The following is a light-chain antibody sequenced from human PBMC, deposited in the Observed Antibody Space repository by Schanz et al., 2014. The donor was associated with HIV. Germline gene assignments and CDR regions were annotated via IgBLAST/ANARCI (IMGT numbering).Light chain of an antibody. CDR2: SAS. Sequence: AIRITQSPSSLSASTGDRVTITCRASQDFRTYLAWYQQKPGQAPNLLIYSASTLHSGVPSRFSGSGSGTDFTLTISCLQSEDFATYYCQQYNTLSRTFGPGTKVE. CDR1: QDFRTY. CDR3: QQYNTLSRT. V-gene: IGKV1-8*01. J-gene: IGKJ1*01.